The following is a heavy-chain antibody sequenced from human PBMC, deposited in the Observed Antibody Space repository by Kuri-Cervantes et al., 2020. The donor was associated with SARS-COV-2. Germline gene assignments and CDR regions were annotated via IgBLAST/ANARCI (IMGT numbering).Heavy chain of an antibody. CDR1: GGTFSSYT. CDR2: IIPILGIA. CDR3: ASGAVADLFDY. V-gene: IGHV1-69*02. D-gene: IGHD6-19*01. Sequence: SVKISCKASGGTFSSYTTSWVRQAPGQELEWMGRIIPILGIANYAQKFQGRVTITADKSTSTAYMELSSLRSEDTAVYYCASGAVADLFDYWGQGTLVTVSS. J-gene: IGHJ4*02.